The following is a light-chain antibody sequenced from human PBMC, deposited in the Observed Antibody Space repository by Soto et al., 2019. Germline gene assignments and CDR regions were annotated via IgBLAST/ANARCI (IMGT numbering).Light chain of an antibody. CDR1: QSVSSSN. CDR2: GAS. V-gene: IGKV3-20*01. J-gene: IGKJ1*01. Sequence: EILLTQSPGTLSLSPGERGTLSCRASQSVSSSNLAWYQQKPGQAPRLLIYGASSRATGIPDRFSGSGSGTDFTLTISRLEPEDFAVYYCQQYGSSGTFGQGTKVDIK. CDR3: QQYGSSGT.